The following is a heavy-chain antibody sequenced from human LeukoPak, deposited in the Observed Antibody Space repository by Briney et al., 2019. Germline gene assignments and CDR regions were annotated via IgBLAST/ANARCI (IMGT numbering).Heavy chain of an antibody. V-gene: IGHV3-74*01. CDR1: GLTFSNYW. Sequence: GGSLRLSCVASGLTFSNYWIHWVRQAPGKGLVWVSRTINDGSSTTYADFVKGRFTSSRDNAKNTLYLQMDSLRAEDTAVYYCTRSVFPYYFDCWGQGTLVTVSS. CDR2: TINDGSST. J-gene: IGHJ4*02. D-gene: IGHD3-10*02. CDR3: TRSVFPYYFDC.